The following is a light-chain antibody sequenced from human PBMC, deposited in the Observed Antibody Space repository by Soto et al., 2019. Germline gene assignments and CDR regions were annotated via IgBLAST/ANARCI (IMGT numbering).Light chain of an antibody. CDR3: QHYDNLPYT. CDR1: QDISNY. V-gene: IGKV1-33*01. J-gene: IGKJ2*01. Sequence: DVQMTQSPSSLSASVGDRVPITCQASQDISNYLSWLQHKPGKPPKLLIYEASSRQTGVPSRFSGSGSGTHFTFTISSLQPEDIAAYYCQHYDNLPYTFGRGTKLEIK. CDR2: EAS.